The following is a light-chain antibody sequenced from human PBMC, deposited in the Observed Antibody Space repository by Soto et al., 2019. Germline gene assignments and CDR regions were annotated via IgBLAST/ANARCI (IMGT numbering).Light chain of an antibody. Sequence: VIWITQSPSLLSLSTLDRCTILGLMSQGISSYLAWYQQKPGTAPELLIYAASTLQSGVPSRFSGSGSGTDFTLTISCLQSEDFATYYCQQYYSFPRTFGQGTKVDI. CDR2: AAS. V-gene: IGKV1D-8*01. CDR3: QQYYSFPRT. CDR1: QGISSY. J-gene: IGKJ1*01.